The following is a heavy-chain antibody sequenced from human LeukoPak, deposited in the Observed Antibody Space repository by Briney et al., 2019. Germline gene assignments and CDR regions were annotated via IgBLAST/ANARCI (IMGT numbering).Heavy chain of an antibody. D-gene: IGHD6-13*01. J-gene: IGHJ6*02. CDR3: AKGEPYSSSWYQVYYYYYYGMDV. Sequence: PGGSLRLSCAASGFTFSSYAMSWVRQAPGKGLEWVSAISGSGGSTYYADSVKGRFTISRDNSKNTLYLQMSSLRAEDTAVYYCAKGEPYSSSWYQVYYYYYYGMDVWGQGTTVTVSS. V-gene: IGHV3-23*01. CDR1: GFTFSSYA. CDR2: ISGSGGST.